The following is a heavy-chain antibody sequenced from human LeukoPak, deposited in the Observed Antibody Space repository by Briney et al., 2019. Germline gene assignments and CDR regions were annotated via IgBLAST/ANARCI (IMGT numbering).Heavy chain of an antibody. CDR3: ARGRVTMVRGVMRTNRGPWFDP. J-gene: IGHJ5*02. Sequence: SETLSLTCAVYGGSFSGYYWSWIRQPPGKGLVWIGEINHSGSTNYNPSLKSRVTISVDTSKNQFSLKLSSVTAADTAVYYCARGRVTMVRGVMRTNRGPWFDPWGQGTLVTVSS. V-gene: IGHV4-34*01. CDR1: GGSFSGYY. D-gene: IGHD3-10*01. CDR2: INHSGST.